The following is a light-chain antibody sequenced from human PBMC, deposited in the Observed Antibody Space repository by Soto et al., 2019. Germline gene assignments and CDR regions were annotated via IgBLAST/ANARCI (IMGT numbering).Light chain of an antibody. CDR2: EVT. V-gene: IGLV2-14*01. Sequence: QSALTQPASVSASPGQSITISCTGTSSDVGTYDDVSWYRQHPGKGPKLLIYEVTNRPSGVSNRFSGSKSGNTASLTISGLQAEDEADYYCSSYTISSTYGFGSGTKLTVL. CDR1: SSDVGTYDD. CDR3: SSYTISSTYG. J-gene: IGLJ1*01.